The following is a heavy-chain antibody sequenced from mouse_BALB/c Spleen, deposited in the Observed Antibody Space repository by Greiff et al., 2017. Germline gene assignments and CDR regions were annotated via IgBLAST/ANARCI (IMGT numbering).Heavy chain of an antibody. J-gene: IGHJ3*01. V-gene: IGHV2-9*02. D-gene: IGHD1-1*01. CDR2: IWAGGST. CDR1: GFSLTSYG. CDR3: ARANYYGSSYGAY. Sequence: VKLMESGPGLVAPSQSLSITCTVSGFSLTSYGVHWVRQPPGKGLEWLGVIWAGGSTNYNSALMSRLSISKDNSKSQVFLKMNSLQTDDTAMYYCARANYYGSSYGAYWGQGTLVTVSA.